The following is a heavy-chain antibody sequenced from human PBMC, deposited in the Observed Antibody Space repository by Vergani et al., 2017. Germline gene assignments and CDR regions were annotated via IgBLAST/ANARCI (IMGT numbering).Heavy chain of an antibody. CDR2: IYPGDSDT. CDR3: ARLLYYDILTGYYIVGGGSFDY. CDR1: GYSFTSYW. Sequence: EVQLVQSGAEVKKPGESLKISCKGSGYSFTSYWIGWVRQMPGKGLEWMGIIYPGDSDTRYSPSFQGQVTISADKSISTAYLQWSSLKASDTAMYYCARLLYYDILTGYYIVGGGSFDYWGQGTLVTVSS. V-gene: IGHV5-51*01. D-gene: IGHD3-9*01. J-gene: IGHJ4*02.